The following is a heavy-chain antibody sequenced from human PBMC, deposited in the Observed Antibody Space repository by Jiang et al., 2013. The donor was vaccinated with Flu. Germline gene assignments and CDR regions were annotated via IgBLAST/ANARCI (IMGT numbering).Heavy chain of an antibody. CDR2: IYTSGST. D-gene: IGHD1-14*01. V-gene: IGHV4-61*02. Sequence: PGLVKPSQTLSLTCTVSGDSISSGGYFWSWIRQPAGKRLEWIGHIYTSGSTKYNPSLKSRVTISVDTSRNQFSLKLTSVTAADTGVYYCAGEGTVLDDGDDWGPGTLITVSS. CDR1: GDSISSGGYF. CDR3: AGEGTVLDDGDD. J-gene: IGHJ4*02.